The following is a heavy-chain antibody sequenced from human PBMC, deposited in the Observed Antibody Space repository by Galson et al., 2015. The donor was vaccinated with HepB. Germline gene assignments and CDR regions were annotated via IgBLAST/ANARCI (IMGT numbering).Heavy chain of an antibody. D-gene: IGHD2-2*01. CDR1: GYNFNNYW. V-gene: IGHV5-10-1*01. CDR3: ARREYQQTDESHDH. J-gene: IGHJ4*02. CDR2: VDPRDSYN. Sequence: QSGAEVKKPGESLRISCKASGYNFNNYWISWVRQMPGRGLEWMGKVDPRDSYNNSSPSLQGHVIMSVDKSINTAYLQWDKLKTSDTGIYYCARREYQQTDESHDHWGQGTLVTVSS.